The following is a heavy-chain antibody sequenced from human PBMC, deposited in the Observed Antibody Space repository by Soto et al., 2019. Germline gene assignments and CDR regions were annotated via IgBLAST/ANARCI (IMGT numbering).Heavy chain of an antibody. CDR1: GYTFTGYY. CDR2: INPNTGGT. J-gene: IGHJ5*02. V-gene: IGHV1-2*02. CDR3: ARDPIVAAIFNWFDP. Sequence: GASVKVSCKASGYTFTGYYMHWVRQAPGQGLEWMGWINPNTGGTNYAQKFQGRVTMTRDTSISTAYMGLSRLRSDDTAVYYCARDPIVAAIFNWFDPWGQGTLVTVSS. D-gene: IGHD5-12*01.